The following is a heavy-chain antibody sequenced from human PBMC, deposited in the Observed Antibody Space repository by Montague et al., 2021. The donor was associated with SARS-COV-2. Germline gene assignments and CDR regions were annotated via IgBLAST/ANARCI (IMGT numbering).Heavy chain of an antibody. D-gene: IGHD3-10*01. Sequence: SETLSLTCTVSGGSITRNYYWCFIRQPPGKLLEWVGNFYYSGTTFIHPSLDRRVTISVDASKNLSPLNLTSVTAAATAVYYCARPLAQGVPKAFDIWGQGALVIVSS. CDR2: FYYSGTT. V-gene: IGHV4-39*01. J-gene: IGHJ3*02. CDR1: GGSITRNYY. CDR3: ARPLAQGVPKAFDI.